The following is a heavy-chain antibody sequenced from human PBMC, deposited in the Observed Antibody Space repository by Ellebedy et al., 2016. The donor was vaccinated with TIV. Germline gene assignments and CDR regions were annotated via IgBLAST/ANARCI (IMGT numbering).Heavy chain of an antibody. V-gene: IGHV4-34*01. CDR2: IYNTGAT. CDR1: GGSFSGYY. D-gene: IGHD1-26*01. CDR3: ARRTDSGSYYDYFNN. Sequence: SETLSLTCAVYGGSFSGYYWSWIRQPPGKRLEWLGSIYNTGATYYNPSLESRVTISLDTSKNQFSLDLTYVTAADTAIYYCARRTDSGSYYDYFNNWGQGTLVTVSS. J-gene: IGHJ4*02.